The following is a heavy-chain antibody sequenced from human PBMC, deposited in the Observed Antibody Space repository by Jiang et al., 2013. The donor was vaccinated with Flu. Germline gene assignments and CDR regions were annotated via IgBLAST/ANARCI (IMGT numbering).Heavy chain of an antibody. Sequence: TLTCTLSGLSLTTSGVAVAWIRQPAGKALEWLALIYWDDDKRYSPSLKSRLTITTDTSKNQVVLTMTNMDPVDTATYFCARRLWSGTRDYFDHWGQGALVTVSS. J-gene: IGHJ4*02. CDR1: GLSLTTSGVA. D-gene: IGHD2-21*01. V-gene: IGHV2-5*02. CDR2: IYWDDDK. CDR3: ARRLWSGTRDYFDH.